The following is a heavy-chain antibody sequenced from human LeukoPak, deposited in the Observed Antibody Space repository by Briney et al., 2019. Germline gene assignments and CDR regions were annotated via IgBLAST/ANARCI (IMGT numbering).Heavy chain of an antibody. CDR3: ARSYYYDSSGYNWFDP. V-gene: IGHV4-30-4*07. CDR2: IYYSGST. J-gene: IGHJ5*02. Sequence: SQTLSLTCAVSGGSISSGGYSWSWIRQLPGKGLEWIGYIYYSGSTYYNPSLKSRVTISVDTSKNQFSLKLSSVTAADTAVYYCARSYYYDSSGYNWFDPWGQGTLVTVSS. D-gene: IGHD3-22*01. CDR1: GGSISSGGYS.